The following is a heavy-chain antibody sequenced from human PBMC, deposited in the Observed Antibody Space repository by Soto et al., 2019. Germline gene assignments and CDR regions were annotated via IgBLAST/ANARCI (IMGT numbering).Heavy chain of an antibody. CDR3: ARHTQLPRAHYYYGMDV. D-gene: IGHD1-26*01. J-gene: IGHJ6*02. CDR1: GGSISSYY. Sequence: QVQLQESGPGLVKPSETLSLTCTVSGGSISSYYWSWIRQPPGKGLEWIGYIYYSGSTNYNPSLNSRVNISVDTSKNQYSLKRSSVTAADTAVYYCARHTQLPRAHYYYGMDVWGQGTTVTVSS. V-gene: IGHV4-59*08. CDR2: IYYSGST.